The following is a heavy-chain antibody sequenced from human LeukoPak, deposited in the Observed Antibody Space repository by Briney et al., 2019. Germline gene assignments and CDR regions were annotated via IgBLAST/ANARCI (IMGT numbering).Heavy chain of an antibody. V-gene: IGHV3-23*01. CDR2: ISGSGATT. CDR1: GFTFRTYA. Sequence: GGSLRLSCAASGFTFRTYAMSWVRQAPGKGLEWVSAISGSGATTFYADSVKRRFSISRDNSKNTLFLQMNSLRAEDTAVYYCAKSYSSGWFGLYFDSWGQGTLVTVSS. D-gene: IGHD6-19*01. J-gene: IGHJ4*02. CDR3: AKSYSSGWFGLYFDS.